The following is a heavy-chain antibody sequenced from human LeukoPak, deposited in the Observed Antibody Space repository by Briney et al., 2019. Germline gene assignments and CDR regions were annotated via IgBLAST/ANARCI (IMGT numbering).Heavy chain of an antibody. D-gene: IGHD4-17*01. CDR1: GFPFSSYS. CDR3: ARDPGDFGYFQH. J-gene: IGHJ1*01. CDR2: ISSSSSYI. V-gene: IGHV3-21*01. Sequence: PGGSLRLSCAASGFPFSSYSMNWVRQAPGKGLEWVSSISSSSSYIYYADSVKGRFTISRDNAKNSLYLQMNSLRAEDTAVYYCARDPGDFGYFQHWGQGTLVTVSS.